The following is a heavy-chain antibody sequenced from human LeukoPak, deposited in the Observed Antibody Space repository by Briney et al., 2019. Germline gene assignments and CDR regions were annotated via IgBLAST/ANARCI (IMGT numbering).Heavy chain of an antibody. V-gene: IGHV1-2*02. CDR2: SNPDSGGA. Sequence: ASVKVSCKASGYTFTGYYIHWVRQAPGQGLEWMGWSNPDSGGANYVQKFKGRVTMTGDTSISTAYMELSGLRSDDTAVYYCARVGPNWGRSPFDYWGQGTLVTVSS. D-gene: IGHD7-27*01. J-gene: IGHJ4*02. CDR3: ARVGPNWGRSPFDY. CDR1: GYTFTGYY.